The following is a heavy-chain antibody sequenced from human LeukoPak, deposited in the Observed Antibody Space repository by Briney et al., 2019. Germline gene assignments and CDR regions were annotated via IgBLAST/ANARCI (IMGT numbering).Heavy chain of an antibody. D-gene: IGHD3-10*01. J-gene: IGHJ4*02. CDR2: ISYDGSNK. CDR3: ARDRIPMVRGIPDY. Sequence: SGGSLRLSCAASGFTFSSYAMHWVRQAPGKGLEWVAVISYDGSNKYYADSVKGRFTISRDNSKNTLYLQMNSLRAEDTAVYYCARDRIPMVRGIPDYWGQGTLVTVSS. CDR1: GFTFSSYA. V-gene: IGHV3-30-3*01.